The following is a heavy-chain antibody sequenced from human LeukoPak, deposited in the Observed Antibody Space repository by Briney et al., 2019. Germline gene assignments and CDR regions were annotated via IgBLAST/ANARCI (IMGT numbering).Heavy chain of an antibody. CDR1: GFTCDDYG. J-gene: IGHJ4*02. V-gene: IGHV3-20*04. D-gene: IGHD2-2*01. CDR3: ARDPLGYCSSTSCFDYFDY. CDR2: INWNGGST. Sequence: GGSLRLSCAASGFTCDDYGMSWVCQAPGKGLEWVSGINWNGGSTGYADSVKGRFTISRDNAKNSLYLQMNSLRAEDTALYYCARDPLGYCSSTSCFDYFDYWGQGTLVTVSS.